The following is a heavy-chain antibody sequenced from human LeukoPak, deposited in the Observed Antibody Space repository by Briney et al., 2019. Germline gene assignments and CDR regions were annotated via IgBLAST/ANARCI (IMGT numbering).Heavy chain of an antibody. CDR3: AAGRGSSWPDFDY. D-gene: IGHD6-13*01. V-gene: IGHV4-39*07. CDR1: GGSISSSSYY. Sequence: SETLSLTCTVSGGSISSSSYYWGWIRQPPGKGLECIGSIYYSGSTYYSPSLKSRVTISVDTSKNQFSLKLSSVTAADTAVYYCAAGRGSSWPDFDYWGQGTLVTVSS. CDR2: IYYSGST. J-gene: IGHJ4*02.